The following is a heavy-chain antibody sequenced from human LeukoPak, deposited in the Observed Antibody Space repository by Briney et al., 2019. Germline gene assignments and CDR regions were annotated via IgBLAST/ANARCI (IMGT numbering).Heavy chain of an antibody. V-gene: IGHV4-34*01. CDR1: GGSFSGYY. CDR2: INHSGST. D-gene: IGHD2-2*01. CDR3: ARGIVVVPKNYYYYMDV. Sequence: PSETLSLTCAVYGGSFSGYYWSWLRQPPGKGLEWIGEINHSGSTNYNPSLKRRVTISVDTSKNQFSLKLSSVTAADTAVYYCARGIVVVPKNYYYYMDVWGKGTTVTVSS. J-gene: IGHJ6*03.